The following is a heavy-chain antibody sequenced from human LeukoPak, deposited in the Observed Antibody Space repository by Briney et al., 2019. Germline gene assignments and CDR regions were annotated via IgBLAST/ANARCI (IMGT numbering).Heavy chain of an antibody. V-gene: IGHV3-21*01. CDR2: ISSSSSYI. CDR3: ARDYGTTMIVEPGR. Sequence: GGSPRLSCAASGFTFSSYSMNWVRQAPGKGLEWVSSISSSSSYIYYADSVKGRFTISRDNAKNSLYLQMNSLRAEDTAVYYCARDYGTTMIVEPGRWGQGTLVTVSS. D-gene: IGHD3-22*01. J-gene: IGHJ4*02. CDR1: GFTFSSYS.